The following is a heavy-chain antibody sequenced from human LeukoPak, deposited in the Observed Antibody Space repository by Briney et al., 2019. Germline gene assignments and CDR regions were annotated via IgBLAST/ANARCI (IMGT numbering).Heavy chain of an antibody. CDR2: ISSSGGII. CDR1: GFTFSYYY. V-gene: IGHV3-11*01. Sequence: GGSLRLSCAASGFTFSYYYMSWIRQAPGKGLEWVSYISSSGGIIYYADSVKGRFTISRDNAENSLYLHMNSLRAEDTAVYYCASLYSGSCDYWGQGTLVTVSS. CDR3: ASLYSGSCDY. J-gene: IGHJ4*02. D-gene: IGHD1-26*01.